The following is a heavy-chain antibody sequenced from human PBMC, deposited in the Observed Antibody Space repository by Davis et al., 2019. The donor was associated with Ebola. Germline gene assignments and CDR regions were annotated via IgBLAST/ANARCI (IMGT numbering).Heavy chain of an antibody. CDR1: RFTFSDYS. V-gene: IGHV3-48*02. Sequence: PGGSLRLSCAASRFTFSDYSMNWVRQAPRKGLEWVSYISGGSGAIYYAASVKGRFTISRDNAKNSLFLQMNSLRDEDTAVYYCASLGDIVVVPAAIGAFDIWGQGTMVTVSS. J-gene: IGHJ3*02. D-gene: IGHD2-2*02. CDR2: ISGGSGAI. CDR3: ASLGDIVVVPAAIGAFDI.